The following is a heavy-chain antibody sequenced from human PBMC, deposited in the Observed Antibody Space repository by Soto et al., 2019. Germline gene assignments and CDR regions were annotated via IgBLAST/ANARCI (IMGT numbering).Heavy chain of an antibody. V-gene: IGHV1-69*13. D-gene: IGHD3-10*01. CDR2: IIPIFGTA. J-gene: IGHJ5*02. CDR3: ASLGPYASGTYSFRHNRFDP. CDR1: GGTFSSYA. Sequence: SVKVSCKASGGTFSSYAISWVRQAPGQGLEWMGGIIPIFGTANYAQKFQGRVTITADESTSTAYMELNSLRAEDTAVYYCASLGPYASGTYSFRHNRFDPWGQGTLVTVSS.